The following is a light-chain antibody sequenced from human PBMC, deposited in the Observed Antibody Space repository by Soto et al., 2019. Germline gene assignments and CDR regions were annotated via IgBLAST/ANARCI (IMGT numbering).Light chain of an antibody. Sequence: DIQMTQSPSSLSPSVGAKVTITSRASQGIGNYLAWYQQKPGKVPKPLIYAASTLQSGVPSRFSGSGSGTDFTLTISSLQPEDVATYYCQKYNSAPFTFGPGTKVDIK. CDR1: QGIGNY. J-gene: IGKJ3*01. CDR2: AAS. V-gene: IGKV1-27*01. CDR3: QKYNSAPFT.